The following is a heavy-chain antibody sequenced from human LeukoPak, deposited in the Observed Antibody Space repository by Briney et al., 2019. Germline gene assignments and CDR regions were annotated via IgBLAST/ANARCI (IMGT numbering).Heavy chain of an antibody. CDR2: INHSGNT. J-gene: IGHJ4*02. D-gene: IGHD2-8*01. CDR3: ARGRRTNGVCCSFDY. V-gene: IGHV4-34*01. Sequence: SETLSLTCAVYGGSFTDYFWSWIRQPPGKGLEWIGEINHSGNTYYKPALKSRVTMSVDTSKNQFSLRLSSVTAADTAVYYCARGRRTNGVCCSFDYWGQGTLVTVSS. CDR1: GGSFTDYF.